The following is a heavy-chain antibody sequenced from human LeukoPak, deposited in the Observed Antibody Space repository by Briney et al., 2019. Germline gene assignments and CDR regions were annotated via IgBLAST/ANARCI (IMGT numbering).Heavy chain of an antibody. Sequence: SVKVSCKAPGGTFSSYAISWVRRAPGRGLEWMGGIIPIFGTANYAQKFQGRVTITADESTSTAYMELSSLRSEDTAVYYCARDGSPYDSSGYSDYWGQGTLVTVSS. CDR3: ARDGSPYDSSGYSDY. CDR1: GGTFSSYA. V-gene: IGHV1-69*13. J-gene: IGHJ4*02. D-gene: IGHD3-22*01. CDR2: IIPIFGTA.